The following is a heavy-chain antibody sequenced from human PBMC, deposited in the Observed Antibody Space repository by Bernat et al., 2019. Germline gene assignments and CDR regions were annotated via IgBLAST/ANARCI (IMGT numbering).Heavy chain of an antibody. V-gene: IGHV3-74*01. CDR1: GFTFNTLW. CDR2: INSDGSYT. J-gene: IGHJ4*02. D-gene: IGHD3-16*02. CDR3: ARGGVTFGGVIAQ. Sequence: EVQLVESGGGFVQPGGSLRLSCAASGFTFNTLWMYWVRQAPGKGLVWVSRINSDGSYTTYADSVKGRFTISRDNAKNTLYLQMNSLGAEDTAVYYCARGGVTFGGVIAQWGQGTLVTVSS.